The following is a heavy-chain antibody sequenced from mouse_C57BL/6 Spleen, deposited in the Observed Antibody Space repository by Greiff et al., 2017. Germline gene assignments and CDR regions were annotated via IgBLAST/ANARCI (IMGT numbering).Heavy chain of an antibody. CDR2: IDPSDSET. CDR1: GYTFTSYW. CDR3: ARWDYLYYFDY. V-gene: IGHV1-52*01. D-gene: IGHD2-4*01. Sequence: QVQLQQPGAELVRPGSSVKLSCKASGYTFTSYWMHWVKQRPIQGLEWIGNIDPSDSETHYNQKFKDKATLTVDKSSSTAYMQLSSLTSEDSAVYCCARWDYLYYFDYWGQGTTLTVSS. J-gene: IGHJ2*01.